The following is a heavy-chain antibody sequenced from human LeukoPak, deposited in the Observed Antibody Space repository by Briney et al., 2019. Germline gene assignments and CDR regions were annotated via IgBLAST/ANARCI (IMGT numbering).Heavy chain of an antibody. CDR1: GFSFDDHG. V-gene: IGHV3-9*01. Sequence: PGGSLRLSCAASGFSFDDHGMHWVRQAPGKGLEWVSGISWNSGSIGYADSVKGRFTISRDNAKNSLYLQMNSLRAEDTALYYCAKDIGRGYYGSGSYYKGGAFDIWGQGTMVTVSS. D-gene: IGHD3-10*01. J-gene: IGHJ3*02. CDR3: AKDIGRGYYGSGSYYKGGAFDI. CDR2: ISWNSGSI.